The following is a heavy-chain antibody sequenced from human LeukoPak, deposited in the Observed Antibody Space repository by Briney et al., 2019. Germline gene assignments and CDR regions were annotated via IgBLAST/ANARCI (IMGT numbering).Heavy chain of an antibody. D-gene: IGHD3-16*01. J-gene: IGHJ6*02. V-gene: IGHV4-59*01. Sequence: PSETLSLTCTVSGGSISGYYWTWIRQPPGKGLEWIGQIHYSGKADYNPSLRSRITISVDTSKNQMSLKLSSVTAADTAVYYCARFGVYYDTGVWGQGTTVTVS. CDR2: IHYSGKA. CDR3: ARFGVYYDTGV. CDR1: GGSISGYY.